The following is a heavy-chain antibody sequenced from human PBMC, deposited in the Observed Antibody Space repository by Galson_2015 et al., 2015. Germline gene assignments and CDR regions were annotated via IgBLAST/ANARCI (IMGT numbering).Heavy chain of an antibody. CDR1: GIRFRNDG. CDR2: IYYDGSNK. J-gene: IGHJ4*02. CDR3: ATDQRQNYFDY. Sequence: SLRLSCETSGIRFRNDGMHWVRNVPGKGLEGVAIIYYDGSNKFYADSVRGRFTISRDNSKSTLFLQMNNLRAGDAALYYCATDQRQNYFDYWGQGTLVTVSS. V-gene: IGHV3-33*01.